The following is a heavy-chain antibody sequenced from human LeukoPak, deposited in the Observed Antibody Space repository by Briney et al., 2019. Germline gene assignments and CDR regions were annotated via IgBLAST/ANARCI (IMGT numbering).Heavy chain of an antibody. CDR1: GGSISSSSYY. CDR2: IYYSGSP. J-gene: IGHJ4*02. V-gene: IGHV4-39*07. D-gene: IGHD4-11*01. CDR3: ARDDGDYSPPGGY. Sequence: SETLSLPCTVSGGSISSSSYYWGWVRQPPGRGLEWNGSIYYSGSPYYHPSLKSRVTISVDTSKNQFSLKLSPVTAADTAVYYCARDDGDYSPPGGYWDQGTLVTVSS.